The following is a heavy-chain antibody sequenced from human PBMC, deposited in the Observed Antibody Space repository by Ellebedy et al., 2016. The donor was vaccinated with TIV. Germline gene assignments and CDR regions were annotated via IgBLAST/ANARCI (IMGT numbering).Heavy chain of an antibody. V-gene: IGHV1-46*01. CDR3: ARALEGMDYYDSSGYFFDY. D-gene: IGHD3-22*01. J-gene: IGHJ4*02. Sequence: ASVKVSCXASGYTFTSYYMHWVRQAPGQGLEWMGIINPSDGSTTYAQKFQGRVTMTRDTSTSTVYMELSSLRSKDTAVYYCARALEGMDYYDSSGYFFDYWGQGTLVTVSS. CDR2: INPSDGST. CDR1: GYTFTSYY.